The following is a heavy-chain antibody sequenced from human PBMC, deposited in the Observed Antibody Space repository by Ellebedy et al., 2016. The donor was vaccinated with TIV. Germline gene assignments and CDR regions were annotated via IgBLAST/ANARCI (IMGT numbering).Heavy chain of an antibody. CDR3: AREGGDDGGTRSDY. J-gene: IGHJ4*02. V-gene: IGHV4-39*07. D-gene: IGHD1-1*01. Sequence: SETLSLTXSFSGNSVSSSHYFWGWIRQPPGKGLEWIASIYYTGSTHYNPSLKSRVTISLDTSKNQFYLKLSSVTAADTAMYYCAREGGDDGGTRSDYWGQGTLVTVSS. CDR2: IYYTGST. CDR1: GNSVSSSHYF.